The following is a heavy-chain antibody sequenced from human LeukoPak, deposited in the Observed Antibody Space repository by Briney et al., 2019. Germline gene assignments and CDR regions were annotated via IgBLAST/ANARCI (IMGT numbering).Heavy chain of an antibody. CDR2: ITPYNDNT. Sequence: GASVKVSCKASGYTFTSYEISWVRQAPGQGLEGMGWITPYNDNTKYAQKLQGRVTMTTETSTSTGCMELRSLRSDATAVYYCAILSAWGQGALVTDSS. V-gene: IGHV1-18*01. CDR1: GYTFTSYE. CDR3: AILSA. J-gene: IGHJ4*02.